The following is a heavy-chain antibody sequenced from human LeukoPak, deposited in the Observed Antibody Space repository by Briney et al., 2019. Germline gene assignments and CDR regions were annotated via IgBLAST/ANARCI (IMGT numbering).Heavy chain of an antibody. V-gene: IGHV3-21*01. Sequence: PGGSLRLSCAASGFTFSSYSMNWVRQAPGNRLEWVSSISSSSSYIYYADSVKGRFTISRDNAKNSLYLQMNSLRAEDTAVYYCARDPKDSSGYYYAYDYWGQGTLVTVSS. CDR1: GFTFSSYS. J-gene: IGHJ4*02. CDR3: ARDPKDSSGYYYAYDY. D-gene: IGHD3-22*01. CDR2: ISSSSSYI.